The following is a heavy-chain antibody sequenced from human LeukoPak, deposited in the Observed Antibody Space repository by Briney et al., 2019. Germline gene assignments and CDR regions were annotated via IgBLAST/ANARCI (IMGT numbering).Heavy chain of an antibody. J-gene: IGHJ4*02. CDR3: ARDQFLLGYCSGGRGCRRAYYFDY. CDR2: ISGYNGNT. CDR1: GYTFTSYG. Sequence: ASVKVSCKASGYTFTSYGISWVRQAPGQGLEWMGWISGYNGNTNYAQKLQGRVTMTTDTSTSTAYMEVRSLRSDDTAVYYCARDQFLLGYCSGGRGCRRAYYFDYWGQGTLVTVSS. V-gene: IGHV1-18*01. D-gene: IGHD2-15*01.